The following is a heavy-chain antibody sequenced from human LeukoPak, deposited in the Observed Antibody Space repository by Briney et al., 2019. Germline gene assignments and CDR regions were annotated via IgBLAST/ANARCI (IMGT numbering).Heavy chain of an antibody. J-gene: IGHJ4*02. Sequence: GGSLRLSCAASGFTFSSYAVSWVRQGQGTGLERVSAISGSGGSTYYADSVKGRFTISRDNSKNTLYLQMNSLRAEDTAVYYCAKLIAAAAPPDDYWGQGTLVTVSS. CDR3: AKLIAAAAPPDDY. D-gene: IGHD6-13*01. CDR1: GFTFSSYA. CDR2: ISGSGGST. V-gene: IGHV3-23*01.